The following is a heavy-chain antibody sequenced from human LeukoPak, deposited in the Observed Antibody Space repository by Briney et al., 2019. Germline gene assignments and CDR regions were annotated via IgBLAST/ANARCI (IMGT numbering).Heavy chain of an antibody. V-gene: IGHV3-48*02. D-gene: IGHD6-6*01. CDR1: GFTFSSYS. CDR2: ISSSSSTI. CDR3: AGGTRRSSSSSSRYWPY. Sequence: GGSLRLSCAASGFTFSSYSMNWVRQAPGKGLEWVSYISSSSSTIYYADSVKGRFTISRDNAKNSLYLQMNSLRDEDTAVYYCAGGTRRSSSSSSRYWPYWGQGTLVTVSS. J-gene: IGHJ4*02.